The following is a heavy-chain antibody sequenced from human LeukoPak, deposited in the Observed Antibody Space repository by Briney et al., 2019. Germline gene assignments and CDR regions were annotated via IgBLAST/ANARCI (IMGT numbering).Heavy chain of an antibody. V-gene: IGHV1-2*02. CDR1: GYTFINHW. CDR3: ASDNSGYGMDV. CDR2: INPNSGGT. Sequence: ASVKVSCKASGYTFINHWMHWVRQAPGQGLEWMGWINPNSGGTNYAQKFQGRVTMTRDTSISAAYMELSRLRSDDTAVYYCASDNSGYGMDVWGKGTTVTVSS. J-gene: IGHJ6*04. D-gene: IGHD1-26*01.